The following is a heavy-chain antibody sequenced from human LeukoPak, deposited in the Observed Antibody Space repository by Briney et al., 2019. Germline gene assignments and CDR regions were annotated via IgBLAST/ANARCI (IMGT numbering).Heavy chain of an antibody. J-gene: IGHJ2*01. D-gene: IGHD2-15*01. V-gene: IGHV3-13*01. CDR1: GFTFSSYD. Sequence: SGGSLRLSCAASGFTFSSYDMHWVRQATGKGLEWVSAIGTAGDTYYPGSVKGRFTISRENAKNSLYLQMNSLRAGDTAVYYCARAHTGAPHSYCSGGSCRWSPDWYFDLWGRGTLVTVSS. CDR2: IGTAGDT. CDR3: ARAHTGAPHSYCSGGSCRWSPDWYFDL.